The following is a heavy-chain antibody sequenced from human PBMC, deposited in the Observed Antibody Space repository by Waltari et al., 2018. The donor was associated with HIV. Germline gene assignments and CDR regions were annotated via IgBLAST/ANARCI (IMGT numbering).Heavy chain of an antibody. V-gene: IGHV4-59*12. CDR1: GDSINNYY. D-gene: IGHD6-19*01. CDR3: VGVGLRSGGRGMDV. CDR2: IYYTGDT. J-gene: IGHJ6*02. Sequence: QVQLQQSGPGLVKPSETLTLTCTVSGDSINNYYWTWIRQPPGKGLESIAYIYYTGDTTSNPSLKSRVSLSIDSSKNQLFLKVTSMTAADTAVYYCVGVGLRSGGRGMDVWGQGTTVIVSS.